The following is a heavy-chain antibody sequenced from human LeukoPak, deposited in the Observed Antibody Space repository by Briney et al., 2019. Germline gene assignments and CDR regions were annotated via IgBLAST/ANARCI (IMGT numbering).Heavy chain of an antibody. CDR3: ARDRLYSSSSEDY. Sequence: GGSLRLSCAASGFTVSSNYMSWVRQAPGKGLEWVSVIYSGGSTYYADSVKGRFTIPRDNSKNTLYLQMNSLRAEDTAVYYCARDRLYSSSSEDYWGQGTLVTVSS. CDR1: GFTVSSNY. D-gene: IGHD6-6*01. V-gene: IGHV3-53*01. CDR2: IYSGGST. J-gene: IGHJ4*02.